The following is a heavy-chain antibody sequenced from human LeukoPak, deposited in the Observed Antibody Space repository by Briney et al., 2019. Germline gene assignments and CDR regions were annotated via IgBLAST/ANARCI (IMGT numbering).Heavy chain of an antibody. V-gene: IGHV4-59*01. D-gene: IGHD1-7*01. J-gene: IGHJ5*02. CDR3: ARATGTTFLGWFDP. Sequence: KPSETLSLTCTVSGGSISSYYWSWIRQPPGKGLEWIGYIYYSGSTNYNPSLKSRVTISVDTSKNQFSLKLSSVTAADTAVYYCARATGTTFLGWFDPWGQGTLVTVSS. CDR1: GGSISSYY. CDR2: IYYSGST.